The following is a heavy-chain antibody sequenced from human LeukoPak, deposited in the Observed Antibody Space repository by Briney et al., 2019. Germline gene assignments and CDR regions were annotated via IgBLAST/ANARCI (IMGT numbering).Heavy chain of an antibody. CDR1: GFTFDDYA. D-gene: IGHD6-6*01. Sequence: GGSLRLSCAASGFTFDDYAMHWVRQAPGKGLEWVSGISWNSGSIGYADSVKGRFTISRDNAKNSLYLQMNSLRAEDTAVYYCARGGSSMFNYWGQGTLVTVSS. CDR3: ARGGSSMFNY. V-gene: IGHV3-9*01. CDR2: ISWNSGSI. J-gene: IGHJ4*02.